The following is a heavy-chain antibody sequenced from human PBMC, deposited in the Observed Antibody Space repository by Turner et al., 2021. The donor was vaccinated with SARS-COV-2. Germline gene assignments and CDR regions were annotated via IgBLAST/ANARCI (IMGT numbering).Heavy chain of an antibody. Sequence: EVQLVESGGGLIQPGRSLRLSCSAAVFTVRSNYMSWVRPAPGKGLEWVSVIYSGGSTYCADSVKGRFTISRDNSKSTLYLQMNSLRAGDTAVYYCARDYGDFYFDYWGQGTLVTVSS. CDR1: VFTVRSNY. CDR3: ARDYGDFYFDY. J-gene: IGHJ4*02. CDR2: IYSGGST. D-gene: IGHD4-17*01. V-gene: IGHV3-53*01.